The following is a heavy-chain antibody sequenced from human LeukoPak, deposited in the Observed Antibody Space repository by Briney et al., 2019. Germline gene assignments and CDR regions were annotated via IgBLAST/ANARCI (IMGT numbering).Heavy chain of an antibody. CDR2: IYYSGNT. CDR1: GDSISSSNSY. Sequence: SETLSLTCTVSGDSISSSNSYWGWIRQPPGKGLEWIGSIYYSGNTYYNASLKSRVTISVDTSKNQFSLKLSSVTAADTAVYYCARAGSYYYYYMDVWGKGTTVTVSS. J-gene: IGHJ6*03. CDR3: ARAGSYYYYYMDV. D-gene: IGHD6-19*01. V-gene: IGHV4-39*07.